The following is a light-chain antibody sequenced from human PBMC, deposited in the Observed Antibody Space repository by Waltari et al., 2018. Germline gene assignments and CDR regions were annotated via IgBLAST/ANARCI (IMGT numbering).Light chain of an antibody. Sequence: EIVMTQSPATLSVSPGERATLSCRASQSVSSNLAWYQQKPGQAPRLLIYGASTRATGIPARFSGSGSGTEFTLTISNLQSEDFAVYYCQQYDNWPYTFGQGTKLGIK. CDR2: GAS. V-gene: IGKV3-15*01. CDR3: QQYDNWPYT. J-gene: IGKJ2*01. CDR1: QSVSSN.